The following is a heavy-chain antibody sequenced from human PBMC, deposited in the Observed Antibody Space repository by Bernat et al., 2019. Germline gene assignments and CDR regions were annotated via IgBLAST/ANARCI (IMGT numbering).Heavy chain of an antibody. J-gene: IGHJ4*02. D-gene: IGHD1-26*01. CDR2: TYYRSKWYY. V-gene: IGHV6-1*01. Sequence: QVQLQQSGPGLVKPSQTLSLTCAISGDTVSSNSAAWNWIRQSPSRGLEWLGRTYYRSKWYYDYAVSVKSRKTINPNTSKSQFSMQLGLVAPEDTAVYSGTRGFRGGVGGLDYWGQGTLVTVSS. CDR1: GDTVSSNSAA. CDR3: TRGFRGGVGGLDY.